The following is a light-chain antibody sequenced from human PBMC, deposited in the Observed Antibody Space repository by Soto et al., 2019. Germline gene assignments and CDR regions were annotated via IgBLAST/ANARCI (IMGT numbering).Light chain of an antibody. CDR3: QQYGSSPPFP. J-gene: IGKJ3*01. CDR1: QSVSSTY. CDR2: DAS. Sequence: EIVLTQSPGTLSLSPGERATLSCRASQSVSSTYLAWYQQKVGQAPSLLIYDASTRATGIPDRFSGSGSGTDFTLTISRLEPEDFAVYYCQQYGSSPPFPFGPGTKVDIK. V-gene: IGKV3-20*01.